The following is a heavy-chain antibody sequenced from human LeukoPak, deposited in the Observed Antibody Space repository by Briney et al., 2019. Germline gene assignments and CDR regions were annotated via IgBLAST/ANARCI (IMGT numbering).Heavy chain of an antibody. J-gene: IGHJ5*02. D-gene: IGHD2-2*02. Sequence: SETLSLTCTVSGGSISSSYWSWIRQPPGKELEWIGYIYYSGTTNYNPSLKSRVTISADTSKNQFSLRLSSVTAADTAVYYCARAYSSELFQLGYCSGTSCHTRFDPWGQGTLVTVSS. CDR1: GGSISSSY. CDR3: ARAYSSELFQLGYCSGTSCHTRFDP. CDR2: IYYSGTT. V-gene: IGHV4-59*01.